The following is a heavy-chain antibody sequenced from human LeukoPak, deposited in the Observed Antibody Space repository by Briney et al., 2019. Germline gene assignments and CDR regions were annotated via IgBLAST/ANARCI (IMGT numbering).Heavy chain of an antibody. Sequence: GGSLRLSCAASGFTFSSYAMSWVRQASGKGLEWVSAISGSGGSTYYADSVKGRFTISRDNSKNTLYLQMNSLRAEDTAVYYCAKDPSPLYYYDSSGTEDAFDIWGQGTMVTVSS. CDR3: AKDPSPLYYYDSSGTEDAFDI. D-gene: IGHD3-22*01. J-gene: IGHJ3*02. CDR1: GFTFSSYA. V-gene: IGHV3-23*01. CDR2: ISGSGGST.